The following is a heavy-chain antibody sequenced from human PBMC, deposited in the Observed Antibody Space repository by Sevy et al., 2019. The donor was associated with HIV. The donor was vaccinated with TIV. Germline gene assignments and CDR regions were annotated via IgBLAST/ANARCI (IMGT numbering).Heavy chain of an antibody. D-gene: IGHD2-21*02. CDR3: ARASSGGGDCYYLQY. Sequence: ASVKVSCKSSGDSFSGYTIIWVRQAPGQGLEWMGGIIPISGPAGPTNSARNFQDRAIITADISTLTAYMELSSLRSEDTALYFCARASSGGGDCYYLQYWGQGTLVTVSS. CDR2: IIPISGPAGPT. V-gene: IGHV1-69*06. J-gene: IGHJ1*01. CDR1: GDSFSGYT.